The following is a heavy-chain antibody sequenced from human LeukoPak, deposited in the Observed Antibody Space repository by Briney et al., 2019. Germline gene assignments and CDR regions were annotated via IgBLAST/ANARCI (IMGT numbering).Heavy chain of an antibody. Sequence: SETLSLTCTVSGGSISSYYWSWIRQPPGKGLEWIGYIYYSGSTNYNPSLKSRVTISVDTSKNQFSLKLSSVTAADTAVYYCARETGEDDAFDIRGQGTMVTVSS. J-gene: IGHJ3*02. CDR3: ARETGEDDAFDI. CDR2: IYYSGST. D-gene: IGHD7-27*01. V-gene: IGHV4-59*01. CDR1: GGSISSYY.